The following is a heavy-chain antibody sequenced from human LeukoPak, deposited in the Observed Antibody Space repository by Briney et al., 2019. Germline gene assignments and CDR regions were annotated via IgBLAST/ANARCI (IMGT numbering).Heavy chain of an antibody. Sequence: SETLSLTCTVSGGSISSSSYYWGWIRQPPGKGLGWIGSIYYSGSTYYNPSLKSRVTISVDTSKNQFSLKLSSVTAADTAVYYCARSQGIAAAVCDWGQGTLVTVSS. D-gene: IGHD6-13*01. CDR3: ARSQGIAAAVCD. CDR2: IYYSGST. CDR1: GGSISSSSYY. J-gene: IGHJ4*02. V-gene: IGHV4-39*07.